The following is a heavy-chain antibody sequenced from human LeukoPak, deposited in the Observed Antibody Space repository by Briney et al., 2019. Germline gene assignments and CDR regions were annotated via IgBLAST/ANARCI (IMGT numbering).Heavy chain of an antibody. CDR1: GYTFTSYY. CDR2: INPSGGST. Sequence: ASVKVSCKASGYTFTSYYMHWVRQAPGQGLEWMGIINPSGGSTSYAQKFQGRVTMTRDTSISTAYMELSRLRSDDTAVYYCARAGPFMDVWGKGTTVTVSS. J-gene: IGHJ6*03. CDR3: ARAGPFMDV. V-gene: IGHV1-46*01.